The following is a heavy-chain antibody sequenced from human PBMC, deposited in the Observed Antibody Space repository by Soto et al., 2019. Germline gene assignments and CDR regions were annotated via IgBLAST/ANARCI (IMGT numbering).Heavy chain of an antibody. CDR3: AALTAGPLY. V-gene: IGHV3-7*02. D-gene: IGHD2-21*02. CDR1: GFAFVSYS. J-gene: IGHJ4*02. CDR2: INQDGTRK. Sequence: EVQVVESGGGLVQRGGSLRLSCAASGFAFVSYSMTWVRQAPGKGLEWVANINQDGTRKYYVDSVKGRFTISRDNAQNSLYLRMNSLTVEDTAVYYCAALTAGPLYWGQGTPITVSS.